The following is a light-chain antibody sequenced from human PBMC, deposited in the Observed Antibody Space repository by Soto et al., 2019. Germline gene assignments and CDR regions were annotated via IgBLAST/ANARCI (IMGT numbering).Light chain of an antibody. V-gene: IGLV1-36*01. CDR3: AAWDGSLNGYV. J-gene: IGLJ1*01. Sequence: QLVLTQPPSVSEAPRQKVTISCSGSSSNIGNNGVNWYQQLPGKAPKLLIYYNDLLPSGVSDRFSGSKSGTSASLAISGLQSEDEADYYCAAWDGSLNGYVFGTGTKVTVL. CDR2: YND. CDR1: SSNIGNNG.